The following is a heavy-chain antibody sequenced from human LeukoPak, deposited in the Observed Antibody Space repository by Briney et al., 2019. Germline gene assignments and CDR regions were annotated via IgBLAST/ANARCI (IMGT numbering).Heavy chain of an antibody. V-gene: IGHV1-2*02. CDR3: ARDGLRFLEWLFHYYYYMDV. CDR2: INPNSGGT. J-gene: IGHJ6*03. Sequence: ASVKVSCKASGYTFTGYYMHWVRQAPGQGLEWMGWINPNSGGTNYAQKFQGRVTMTRDTSISTAYMELSRLRSDDTAVYYCARDGLRFLEWLFHYYYYMDVWGKGTTVTVSS. D-gene: IGHD3-3*01. CDR1: GYTFTGYY.